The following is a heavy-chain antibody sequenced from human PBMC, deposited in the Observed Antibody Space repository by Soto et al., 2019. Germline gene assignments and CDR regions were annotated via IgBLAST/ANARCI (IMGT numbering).Heavy chain of an antibody. J-gene: IGHJ4*01. CDR1: VVSVSSGSYY. CDR3: ARVADGYPQY. Sequence: PSETLSLTCTFSVVSVSSGSYYCSWIRQPPGKGLEWIGYIYYSGSTNYNPSLKSRVNISVDTSKNQFSLKLSSVTAADTAVYYCARVADGYPQYWAHATLVTVSS. V-gene: IGHV4-61*01. CDR2: IYYSGST. D-gene: IGHD5-12*01.